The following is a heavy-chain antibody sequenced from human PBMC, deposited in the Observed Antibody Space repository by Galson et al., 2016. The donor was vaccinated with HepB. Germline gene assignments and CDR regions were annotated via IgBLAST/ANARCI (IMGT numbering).Heavy chain of an antibody. J-gene: IGHJ6*02. D-gene: IGHD6-6*01. Sequence: ETLSLTCGVYGGSFSDYYWSWTRQPPGKGLEWIGEIYHSGSTNYNPSLKSRVTISVDTSKKQFSLNLRSVTAADTAVYYCARVLIRSSDGYYYYYGMDVWGQGTTVTVSS. CDR3: ARVLIRSSDGYYYYYGMDV. CDR2: IYHSGST. CDR1: GGSFSDYY. V-gene: IGHV4-34*01.